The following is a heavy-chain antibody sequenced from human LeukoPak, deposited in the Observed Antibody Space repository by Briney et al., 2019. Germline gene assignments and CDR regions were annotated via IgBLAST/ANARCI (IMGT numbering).Heavy chain of an antibody. CDR2: ISGSGGNT. CDR3: AKWFAQGGSGRYVDY. J-gene: IGHJ4*02. V-gene: IGHV3-23*01. CDR1: GFTFSTSA. D-gene: IGHD3-10*01. Sequence: PGGSLRLSCAASGFTFSTSAMSWVRQAPGKGLDWVSAISGSGGNTYYADSVKGRVTISRDNSKNTVYLQMNSLRAEDTAVYYCAKWFAQGGSGRYVDYWGQGTLVTVSS.